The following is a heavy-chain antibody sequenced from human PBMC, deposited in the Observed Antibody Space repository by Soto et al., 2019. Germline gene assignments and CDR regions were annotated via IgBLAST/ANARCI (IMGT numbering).Heavy chain of an antibody. D-gene: IGHD6-19*01. CDR2: IYYSGST. Sequence: PSETLSLTCTVSGGSISSYYWSWVRQPPGKGLEWIGYIYYSGSTNYNPSLKSRVTISVDTSKNRFSLKLSSVTAADTAVYYCARARAGTGYYYYYYMDVWGKGTTVTVSS. J-gene: IGHJ6*03. V-gene: IGHV4-59*01. CDR1: GGSISSYY. CDR3: ARARAGTGYYYYYYMDV.